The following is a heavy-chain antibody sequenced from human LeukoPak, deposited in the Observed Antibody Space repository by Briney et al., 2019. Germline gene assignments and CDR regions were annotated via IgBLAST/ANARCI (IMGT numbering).Heavy chain of an antibody. D-gene: IGHD2/OR15-2a*01. CDR2: ISTSSNTI. J-gene: IGHJ4*02. CDR3: ARDASMSTD. Sequence: GGSLRLSCAASGFTFSSFAMNWVRQAPGKGLEWVSYISTSSNTIHYADSVKGRFTISRDNAKNSLYLQMNSLRADDTAVYYCARDASMSTDWGQGTLVTVSS. CDR1: GFTFSSFA. V-gene: IGHV3-48*04.